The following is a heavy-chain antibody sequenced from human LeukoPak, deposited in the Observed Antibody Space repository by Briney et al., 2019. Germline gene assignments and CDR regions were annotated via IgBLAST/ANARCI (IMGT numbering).Heavy chain of an antibody. CDR2: INSDGSST. CDR3: AKNYYDSSGYLDY. D-gene: IGHD3-22*01. Sequence: GGSLRLSCAASGFTFSSYWMHWVRQAPGKGLVWVSRINSDGSSTSYADSVKSRFTISRDNSKNTLYLQMNSLRAEDTAVYYCAKNYYDSSGYLDYWGQGTLVTVSS. V-gene: IGHV3-74*01. CDR1: GFTFSSYW. J-gene: IGHJ4*02.